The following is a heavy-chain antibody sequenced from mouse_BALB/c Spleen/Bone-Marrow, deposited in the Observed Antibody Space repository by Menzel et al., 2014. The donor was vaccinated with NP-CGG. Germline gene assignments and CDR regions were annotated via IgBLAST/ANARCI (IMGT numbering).Heavy chain of an antibody. J-gene: IGHJ4*01. V-gene: IGHV1S56*01. D-gene: IGHD2-4*01. CDR3: ARKSQRAYDSMNY. CDR2: IYPGDFNT. CDR1: GYTFTSYY. Sequence: QVQLQQSGPELVKPGASVRISCKASGYTFTSYYIHWVRRRPGQGLEWIGWIYPGDFNTKFNEKFKGKATLTADKSSSTASMQLSSLTSEDSAVYFCARKSQRAYDSMNYWGQGTSVTVSS.